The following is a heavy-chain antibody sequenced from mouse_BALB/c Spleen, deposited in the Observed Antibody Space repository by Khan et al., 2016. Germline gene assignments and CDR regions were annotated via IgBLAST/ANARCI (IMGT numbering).Heavy chain of an antibody. J-gene: IGHJ3*01. CDR2: FNPNSVGT. CDR3: ARGWFPY. Sequence: VQLKQSGPELVKPGASVKLSCKTSGYTFTDYTMHWVKQSHGKSLEWIGNFNPNSVGTNYNQKFKGKATLTVDKSSSTAYMELRSLTSEDSAVYYCARGWFPYWGQGTLVTVSA. V-gene: IGHV1-18*01. CDR1: GYTFTDYT.